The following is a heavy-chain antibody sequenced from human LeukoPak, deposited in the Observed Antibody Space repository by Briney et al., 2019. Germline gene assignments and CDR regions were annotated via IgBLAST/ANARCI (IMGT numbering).Heavy chain of an antibody. Sequence: GESLKISCKGSGFSFTSYWIAWVRQMPGKGLECMGIIYPTDSETRYSPPFQDQVAISADKSISTAYLQWNSLKASDTALYYCASAIVEVPAADHAFDIWGQGTMVIVSS. CDR3: ASAIVEVPAADHAFDI. V-gene: IGHV5-51*01. CDR1: GFSFTSYW. D-gene: IGHD2-2*01. CDR2: IYPTDSET. J-gene: IGHJ3*02.